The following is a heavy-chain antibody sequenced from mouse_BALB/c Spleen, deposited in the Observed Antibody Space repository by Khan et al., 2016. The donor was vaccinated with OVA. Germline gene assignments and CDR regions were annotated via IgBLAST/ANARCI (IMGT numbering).Heavy chain of an antibody. CDR1: GYSFTSYW. Sequence: EVELVESGTVLARPGASVKMSCKASGYSFTSYWMHWVKQRPGQGLEWIGAIYPGNSDTSYNQKFKGKAKLTAVTSASTAYMELSSLTNEDSAVYYCTEGNYVGWFAYWGQGTLVTVSA. CDR2: IYPGNSDT. D-gene: IGHD2-1*01. J-gene: IGHJ3*01. CDR3: TEGNYVGWFAY. V-gene: IGHV1-5*01.